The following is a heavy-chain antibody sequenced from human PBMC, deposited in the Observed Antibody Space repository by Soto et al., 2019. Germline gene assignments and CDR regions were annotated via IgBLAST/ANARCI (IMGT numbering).Heavy chain of an antibody. Sequence: ASVKVSCKASGYTFTSYGISWVRQAPGQGLEWMGWISAYNGNTNYAQKLQGRVTMTTDTSTSTAYMELRSLRSDDTAVYYCARGALGYCSGGSCYLDFDYWGQGTLVTVSS. CDR3: ARGALGYCSGGSCYLDFDY. J-gene: IGHJ4*02. V-gene: IGHV1-18*01. D-gene: IGHD2-15*01. CDR1: GYTFTSYG. CDR2: ISAYNGNT.